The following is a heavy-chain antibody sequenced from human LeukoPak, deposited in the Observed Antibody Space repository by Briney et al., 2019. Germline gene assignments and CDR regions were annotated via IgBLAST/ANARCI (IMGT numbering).Heavy chain of an antibody. Sequence: GSLRLSCAASGFTFSSYSMNWVRQPPGQGLEWIGEISLAGQTNYNPSLNGRVTMSLDKSSNQLSLHLTSVTAADTATYFCSRESGPFCPFGYWGQGTLVIVPS. D-gene: IGHD1-26*01. J-gene: IGHJ4*02. CDR1: GFTFSSYSM. V-gene: IGHV4-4*01. CDR2: ISLAGQT. CDR3: SRESGPFCPFGY.